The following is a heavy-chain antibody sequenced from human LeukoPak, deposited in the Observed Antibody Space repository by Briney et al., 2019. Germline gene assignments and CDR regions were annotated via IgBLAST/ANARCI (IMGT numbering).Heavy chain of an antibody. CDR2: IYSGGST. D-gene: IGHD2-15*01. J-gene: IGHJ3*02. Sequence: GGSLRLSCAASGFTVSSNYMSWVRRAPGKGLEWVSVIYSGGSTYYADSVKGRFTISRDNSKNTLYLQMNSLRAEDTAVYYCARARYCSGGSCYYAFDIWGQGTMVTVSS. V-gene: IGHV3-53*01. CDR1: GFTVSSNY. CDR3: ARARYCSGGSCYYAFDI.